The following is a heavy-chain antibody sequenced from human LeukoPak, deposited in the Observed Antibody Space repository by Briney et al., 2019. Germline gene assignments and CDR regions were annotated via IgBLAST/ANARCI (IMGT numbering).Heavy chain of an antibody. CDR1: GFTFRDYY. D-gene: IGHD3-16*01. J-gene: IGHJ3*02. CDR2: ISSSSSYI. V-gene: IGHV3-11*06. Sequence: PGGSLRLSCVASGFTFRDYYMSWIRRAPGKGLEWVSYISSSSSYIDYADSVKGRFTISRDNAKNSLFLQMNSLRDEDTAVYYCARSPARWGIDAFDIWGQGTMVTVAS. CDR3: ARSPARWGIDAFDI.